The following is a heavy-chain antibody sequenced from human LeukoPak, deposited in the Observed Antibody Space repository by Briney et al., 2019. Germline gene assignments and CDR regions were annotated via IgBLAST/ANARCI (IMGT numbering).Heavy chain of an antibody. CDR3: AKDIYSSSRYYYYGMDV. CDR1: GFTFDDYA. D-gene: IGHD6-13*01. V-gene: IGHV3-9*01. Sequence: PGGSLRLSCAASGFTFDDYAMPWVRQAPGKGLEWVSGISWNSGSIGYADSVKGRFTIPRDNAKNSLYPQMNSLRAEDTALYYCAKDIYSSSRYYYYGMDVWGQGTTVTVSS. CDR2: ISWNSGSI. J-gene: IGHJ6*02.